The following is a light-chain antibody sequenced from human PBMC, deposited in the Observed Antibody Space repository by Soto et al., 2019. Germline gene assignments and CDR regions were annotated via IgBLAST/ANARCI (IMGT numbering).Light chain of an antibody. V-gene: IGLV1-47*01. Sequence: QSVLTQPPSASGAPGQRVTISCSGSSSNIDKNYGYWYQHVPGTAPKLLILRNDQRPSGVPDRFSGSKSGTSASLAILGLRSDDEADYYCAGWDDSLRGVVFGGGTKLTVL. J-gene: IGLJ2*01. CDR2: RND. CDR1: SSNIDKNY. CDR3: AGWDDSLRGVV.